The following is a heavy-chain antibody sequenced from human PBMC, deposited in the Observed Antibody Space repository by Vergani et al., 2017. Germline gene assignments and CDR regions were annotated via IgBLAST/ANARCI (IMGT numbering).Heavy chain of an antibody. CDR3: ARTIIAAAGEYFDL. D-gene: IGHD6-13*01. J-gene: IGHJ2*01. CDR2: IYYSGST. CDR1: GGSISSYY. Sequence: QVQLQESGPGLVTPSETLSLTCTVSGGSISSYYWSWIRQPPGKGLEWIGYIYYSGSTNYNPSLKSRVTISVDTSKNQFSLKLSSVTAADTAVYYCARTIIAAAGEYFDLWGRGTLVTVSS. V-gene: IGHV4-59*01.